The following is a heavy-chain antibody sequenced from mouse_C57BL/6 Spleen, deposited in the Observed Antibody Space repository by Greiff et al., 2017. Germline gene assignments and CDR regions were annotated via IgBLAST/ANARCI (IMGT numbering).Heavy chain of an antibody. CDR3: ARGSIYYGNYHYAMDY. D-gene: IGHD2-1*01. V-gene: IGHV5-17*01. Sequence: EVKLVESGGGLVKPGGSLKLSCAASGFTFSDYGMHWVRQAPEKGLEWVAYISSGSSTIYYADTVKGRFTISRDNAKNTLFLQMTSLRSEDTAMYYCARGSIYYGNYHYAMDYWGQGTSVTVSS. J-gene: IGHJ4*01. CDR2: ISSGSSTI. CDR1: GFTFSDYG.